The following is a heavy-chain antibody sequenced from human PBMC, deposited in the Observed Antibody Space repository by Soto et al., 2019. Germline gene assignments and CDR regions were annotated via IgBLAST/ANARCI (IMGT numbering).Heavy chain of an antibody. CDR3: GGGSAWLYGMAV. CDR2: IIPIFGTA. D-gene: IGHD1-1*01. CDR1: GGTFSSYA. Sequence: SVKVSCKASGGTFSSYAISWVRQAPGQGLEWMGGIIPIFGTANYAQKFQGRVTITADESTSTAYMELSSLRSEDTAVYYCGGGSAWLYGMAVWGQGTTVTVSS. J-gene: IGHJ6*02. V-gene: IGHV1-69*13.